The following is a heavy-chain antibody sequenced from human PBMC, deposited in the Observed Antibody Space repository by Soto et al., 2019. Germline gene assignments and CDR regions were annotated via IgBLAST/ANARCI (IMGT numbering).Heavy chain of an antibody. CDR1: GYSFPDHW. Sequence: GESLKISCQGSGYSFPDHWIGWVRQMPGKGLEWMGIIFPADYDIKYSPTFQGQVAISADRSIKTAYLQWSSLKASDTAMYYCARVDPNGGTSSNYFDFWGPGTLVTRLL. D-gene: IGHD2-15*01. V-gene: IGHV5-51*01. J-gene: IGHJ4*02. CDR3: ARVDPNGGTSSNYFDF. CDR2: IFPADYDI.